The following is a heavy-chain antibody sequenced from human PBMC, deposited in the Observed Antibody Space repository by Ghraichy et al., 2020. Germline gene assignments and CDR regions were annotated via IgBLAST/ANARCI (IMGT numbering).Heavy chain of an antibody. J-gene: IGHJ6*02. D-gene: IGHD3-16*01. Sequence: SETLSLTCAVHGESFNGYYWTWIRQPPGKGLEWIGEVHYSGNTNYDPSLRRRVTISVDTSKKEFSLRLTAVTAAATALYYCARGPWGREGYYGVSYGMDVWGQGTTVTVSS. CDR3: ARGPWGREGYYGVSYGMDV. CDR2: VHYSGNT. CDR1: GESFNGYY. V-gene: IGHV4-34*01.